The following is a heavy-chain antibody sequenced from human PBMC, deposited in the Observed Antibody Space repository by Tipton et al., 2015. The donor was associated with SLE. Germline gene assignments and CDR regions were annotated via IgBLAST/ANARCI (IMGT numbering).Heavy chain of an antibody. CDR3: ARDPSPASGAAAYYYYGMDV. Sequence: QSGPEVKKPGASVKVSCKASGYTFTSYGISWVRQAPGQGLEWMGWIGAYNGNTNYAQKLQGRVTMTTDTSTSTAYMELRSLRSDDTAVYYCARDPSPASGAAAYYYYGMDVWGQGTTVTVSS. CDR2: IGAYNGNT. V-gene: IGHV1-18*01. CDR1: GYTFTSYG. D-gene: IGHD6-13*01. J-gene: IGHJ6*02.